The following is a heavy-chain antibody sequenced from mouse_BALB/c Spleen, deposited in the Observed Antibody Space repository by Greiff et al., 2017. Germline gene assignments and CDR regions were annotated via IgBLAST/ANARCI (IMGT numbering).Heavy chain of an antibody. V-gene: IGHV1S81*02. J-gene: IGHJ2*01. CDR3: ALLRGFDY. CDR2: INPSNGGT. CDR1: GYTFTSYY. D-gene: IGHD2-12*01. Sequence: QVQLQQSGAELVKPGASVKLSCKASGYTFTSYYMYWVKQRPGQGLEWIGEINPSNGGTNFNEKFKSKATLTVDKSSSTAYMQLSSLTSEDTAVYYCALLRGFDYWGQGTTLTVSS.